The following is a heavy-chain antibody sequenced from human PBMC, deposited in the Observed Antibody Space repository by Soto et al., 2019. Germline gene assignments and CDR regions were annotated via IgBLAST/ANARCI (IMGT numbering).Heavy chain of an antibody. CDR2: IYPGDSDT. Sequence: DSLTISCKASGYKLADYWIAWLRQMPGKGLEWMCIIYPGDSDTRYSPSVQGQVTISADKSISTAYLQWSSLKASDTAMYYCVRRGDHVEYWGQGTLVTVSS. CDR3: VRRGDHVEY. J-gene: IGHJ4*02. D-gene: IGHD4-17*01. V-gene: IGHV5-51*01. CDR1: GYKLADYW.